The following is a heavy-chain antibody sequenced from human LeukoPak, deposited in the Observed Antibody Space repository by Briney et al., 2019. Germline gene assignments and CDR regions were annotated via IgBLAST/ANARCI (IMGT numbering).Heavy chain of an antibody. Sequence: SETLSLTCVVSGGSISSNNWWSWVRQPPGKGLEWIGEIFHSGSTNYNPSLKSRVTISVDKSKNQFSLRLSSVTAADTAVYYCARVLSGSNFDSWGHGTLVTVSS. D-gene: IGHD3-22*01. CDR2: IFHSGST. CDR3: ARVLSGSNFDS. CDR1: GGSISSNNW. J-gene: IGHJ4*01. V-gene: IGHV4/OR15-8*03.